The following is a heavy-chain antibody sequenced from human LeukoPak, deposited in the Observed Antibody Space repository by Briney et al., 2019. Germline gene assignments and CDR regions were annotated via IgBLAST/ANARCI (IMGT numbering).Heavy chain of an antibody. J-gene: IGHJ5*02. CDR3: ARDHRSSWYYDYNWFDP. V-gene: IGHV4-59*01. Sequence: PSETLSLTCTVSGGSISSYYWSWIRQPPGKGLEWIGYIYYSGSTNYNPSLKGRVTISVDTSKNQFSLKLSSVTAADTAVYYCARDHRSSWYYDYNWFDPWGQGTLVTVSS. CDR2: IYYSGST. CDR1: GGSISSYY. D-gene: IGHD6-13*01.